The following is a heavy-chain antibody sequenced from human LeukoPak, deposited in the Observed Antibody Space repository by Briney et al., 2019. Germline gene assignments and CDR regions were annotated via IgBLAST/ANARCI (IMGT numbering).Heavy chain of an antibody. CDR1: GFTFSSYW. V-gene: IGHV3-74*01. J-gene: IGHJ3*02. CDR2: INSDARNT. Sequence: GGSLRLSCAASGFTFSSYWMYWVRQAPGKGLVWVSRINSDARNTNYADSVQGRFTISRDNAKNTLYLQMNSLRVEDTAVYYCASGIGVGDAFDIWGQGTMVTVSS. D-gene: IGHD3-3*01. CDR3: ASGIGVGDAFDI.